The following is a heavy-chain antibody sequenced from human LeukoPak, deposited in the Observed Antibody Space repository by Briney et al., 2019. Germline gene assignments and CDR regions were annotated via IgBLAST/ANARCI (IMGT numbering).Heavy chain of an antibody. D-gene: IGHD3-10*01. CDR2: INHSGIT. CDR1: GGSLSGYY. Sequence: SETLSLTCAAYGGSLSGYYWSWIRQPPGKGLEWIGEINHSGITNYNSSLKSRVTISVDTSKTQFSLKMSSVTAADTAVYYCARSTAIYGSGTYYNGDMDVWGQGNTVTVSS. J-gene: IGHJ6*01. CDR3: ARSTAIYGSGTYYNGDMDV. V-gene: IGHV4-34*01.